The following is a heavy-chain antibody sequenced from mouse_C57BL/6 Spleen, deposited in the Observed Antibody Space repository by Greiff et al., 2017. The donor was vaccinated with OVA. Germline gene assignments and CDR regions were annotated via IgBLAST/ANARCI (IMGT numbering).Heavy chain of an antibody. CDR1: GYTFTSYC. J-gene: IGHJ4*01. CDR2: IHPNSGST. D-gene: IGHD1-1*01. CDR3: ARRGDYYGSPHYYAMDY. V-gene: IGHV1-64*01. Sequence: QVQLQQPGAELVKPGASVKLSCKASGYTFTSYCMPWVKQRPGQGLEWIGMIHPNSGSTNYNEKFKSKATLTVDKSSSTAYMQLSSLTSEDSAVYYCARRGDYYGSPHYYAMDYWGQGTSVTVSS.